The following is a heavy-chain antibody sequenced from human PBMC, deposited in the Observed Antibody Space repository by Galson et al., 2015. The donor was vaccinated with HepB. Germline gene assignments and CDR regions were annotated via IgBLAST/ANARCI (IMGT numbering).Heavy chain of an antibody. J-gene: IGHJ5*02. CDR3: AKDWSGDMVATIIDH. V-gene: IGHV3-48*02. CDR1: GFIFSYFS. CDR2: ISSSSNNI. D-gene: IGHD5-12*01. Sequence: SLRLSCAASGFIFSYFSMNWVRQAPGTGLEWISYISSSSNNIYYATSVRGRFTISRDNAKKSLSLQVNSLREEDTAIYYCAKDWSGDMVATIIDHWGQGTLVTVSS.